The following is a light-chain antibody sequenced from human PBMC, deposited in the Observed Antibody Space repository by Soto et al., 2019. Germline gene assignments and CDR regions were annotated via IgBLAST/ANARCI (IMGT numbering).Light chain of an antibody. J-gene: IGKJ1*01. Sequence: DIVMTQSPDSLAVSLGERATINCKSSQSVLYSPNNKNYLAWYQQKPGQPPKLLVYWASTRESGVPDRFSGSGFGTDFTLTINSLRAEGVAVYYCQQYHSPPQTFGQGTKVEIK. CDR2: WAS. V-gene: IGKV4-1*01. CDR3: QQYHSPPQT. CDR1: QSVLYSPNNKNY.